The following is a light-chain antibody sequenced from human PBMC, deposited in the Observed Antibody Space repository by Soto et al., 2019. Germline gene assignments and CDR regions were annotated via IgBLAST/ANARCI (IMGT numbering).Light chain of an antibody. Sequence: QSALTQPASVSGSPGQSITISCTGTSSDVGSYNRVSWYQQHPGKAPRLLIYEVTERPSGVSGRFSASKSGNTASLTISGLQAEDEANYFCCSYAGANTVIFGGGPKLTVL. V-gene: IGLV2-23*02. CDR3: CSYAGANTVI. CDR2: EVT. J-gene: IGLJ2*01. CDR1: SSDVGSYNR.